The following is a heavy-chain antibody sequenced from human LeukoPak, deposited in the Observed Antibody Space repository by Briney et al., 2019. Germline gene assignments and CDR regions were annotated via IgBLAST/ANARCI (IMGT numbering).Heavy chain of an antibody. CDR3: ARDHREYYDSSGYTWYFDL. Sequence: GASGKVSCKTSGGTFTSYAISGGRQAPGQGGEWMGRRIPIFGTGNNAQKVQGRGTITTDESTSTAYMELSSLRSEDTAVYYCARDHREYYDSSGYTWYFDLWGRGTLVTVSS. V-gene: IGHV1-69*05. CDR2: RIPIFGTG. J-gene: IGHJ2*01. CDR1: GGTFTSYA. D-gene: IGHD3-22*01.